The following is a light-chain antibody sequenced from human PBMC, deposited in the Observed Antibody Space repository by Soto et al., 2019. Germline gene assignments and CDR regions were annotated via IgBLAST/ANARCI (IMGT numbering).Light chain of an antibody. J-gene: IGLJ1*01. V-gene: IGLV2-8*01. CDR2: EVS. CDR3: SSYAATVYV. CDR1: SSDVGGYNF. Sequence: QSALTQPPPASGAPGQAVTISCTGTSSDVGGYNFVSWFQQHPGKVPKLIMYEVSKRPSGVPDRFSGSKSGNTASLTVSGLQADDEADYYCSSYAATVYVFGTGTKVTVL.